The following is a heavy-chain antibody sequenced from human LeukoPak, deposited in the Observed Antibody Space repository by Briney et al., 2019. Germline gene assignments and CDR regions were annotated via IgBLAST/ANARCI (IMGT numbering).Heavy chain of an antibody. D-gene: IGHD3-22*01. CDR3: ARERISDYYDSSGYYPRIDYYYGMDV. CDR1: GGSISSYY. J-gene: IGHJ6*02. Sequence: SETLSLTCTVSGGSISSYYWSWLRQPAGKGLEWIGRIYTSGSTNYNPSLKSRVTMSVDTSKNQFSLKLSSVTAADTAVYYCARERISDYYDSSGYYPRIDYYYGMDVWGQGTTVTVSS. CDR2: IYTSGST. V-gene: IGHV4-4*07.